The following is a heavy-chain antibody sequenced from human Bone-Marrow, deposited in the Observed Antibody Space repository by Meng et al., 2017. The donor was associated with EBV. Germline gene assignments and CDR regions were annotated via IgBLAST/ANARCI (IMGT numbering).Heavy chain of an antibody. CDR1: GCSVGRYA. CDR2: LIPLSDAT. V-gene: IGHV1-69*01. D-gene: IGHD3-10*01. CDR3: ASESGRGFTPDY. Sequence: VQAETSGADVKEPGSPVTVPLKPSGCSVGRYAIRWFRRSPGQGLEWMGELIPLSDATHNAQKFQGRVTITADESTSTHYLDLSGLRAEDTAEYYWASESGRGFTPDYWGQGTLVTVSS. J-gene: IGHJ4*02.